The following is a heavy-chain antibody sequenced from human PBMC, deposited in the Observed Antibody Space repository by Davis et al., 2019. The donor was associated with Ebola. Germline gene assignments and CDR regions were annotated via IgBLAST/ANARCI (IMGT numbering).Heavy chain of an antibody. J-gene: IGHJ3*02. CDR1: SFFFSSYV. D-gene: IGHD1-26*01. CDR3: AKDTSNIWFDI. CDR2: LGTSADT. V-gene: IGHV3-23*01. Sequence: GESLKISCSASSFFFSSYVMSWVRQAPGKGLEWVSTLGTSADTYYADSVKGRFTISRDNSKNTLYLQMNGLRVEDTAIYYCAKDTSNIWFDIWGQGTMVTVSS.